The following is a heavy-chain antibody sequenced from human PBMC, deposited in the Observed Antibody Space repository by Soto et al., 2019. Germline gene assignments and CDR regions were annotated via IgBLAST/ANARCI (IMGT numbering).Heavy chain of an antibody. D-gene: IGHD6-13*01. CDR3: ARTPRGIAYGDP. CDR2: IDPSDSYT. CDR1: GYSFTSYW. J-gene: IGHJ5*02. Sequence: XESLTISFKGSGYSFTSYWISLVRQMPGKGLEWMGRIDPSDSYTNYSPSFQGHVTISADKSISTAYLQWSSLKASDTAMYYCARTPRGIAYGDPWGQGTLVTVSS. V-gene: IGHV5-10-1*01.